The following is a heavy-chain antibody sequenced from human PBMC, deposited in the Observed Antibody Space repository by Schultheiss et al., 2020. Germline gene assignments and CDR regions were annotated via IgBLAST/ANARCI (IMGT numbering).Heavy chain of an antibody. V-gene: IGHV4-39*01. CDR2: IYYSGST. Sequence: SQTLSLTCTVSGGSISSYYWGWIRQPPGKGLEWIGSIYYSGSTYYNPSLKSRVTISVDTSKNQFSLKLSSVTAADTAVYYCARLGANWLVKRNYMDVWGKGTTVTVSS. D-gene: IGHD6-19*01. CDR1: GGSISSYY. J-gene: IGHJ6*03. CDR3: ARLGANWLVKRNYMDV.